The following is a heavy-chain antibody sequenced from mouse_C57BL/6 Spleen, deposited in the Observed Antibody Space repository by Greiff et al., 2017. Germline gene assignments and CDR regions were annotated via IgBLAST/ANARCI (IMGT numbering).Heavy chain of an antibody. J-gene: IGHJ2*01. Sequence: EVKLEESGGGLVQPGGSMKLSCVASGFTFSNYWMNWVRQSPGKGLEWVAQIRLKSDNYATHYAESVKGRFTISRDDSKSSVYLHMNNLRAEDTGIYYCTGGRGDYWGQGTTLTVSS. CDR1: GFTFSNYW. CDR2: IRLKSDNYAT. CDR3: TGGRGDY. V-gene: IGHV6-3*01.